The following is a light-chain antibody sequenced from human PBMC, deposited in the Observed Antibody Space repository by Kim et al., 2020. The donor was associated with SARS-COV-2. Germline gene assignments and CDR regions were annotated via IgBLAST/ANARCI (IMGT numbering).Light chain of an antibody. CDR1: QDISNF. CDR2: AAS. V-gene: IGKV1-9*01. Sequence: ASVGDRVTITCRASQDISNFLVWFQQKPGKAPNLLIYAASTLQSGVPSRFSGSGSGADFTLTISSLQPEDFATYYCQQVKSYPLTFGGGTKVDIK. J-gene: IGKJ4*01. CDR3: QQVKSYPLT.